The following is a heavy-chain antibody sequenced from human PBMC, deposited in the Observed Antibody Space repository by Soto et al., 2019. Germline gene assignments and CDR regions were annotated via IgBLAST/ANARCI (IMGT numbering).Heavy chain of an antibody. CDR2: ISSSSSYI. J-gene: IGHJ6*02. D-gene: IGHD5-18*01. V-gene: IGHV3-21*01. Sequence: GGSLRLSCAASGFTFSSYSMNWVRQAPGKGLEWVSSISSSSSYIYYADSVKGRFTISRDNAKNSLYLQMNSLRAEDTAVYYCARVTDTAMTPGYYYYGMDVWGQGTTVTVSS. CDR1: GFTFSSYS. CDR3: ARVTDTAMTPGYYYYGMDV.